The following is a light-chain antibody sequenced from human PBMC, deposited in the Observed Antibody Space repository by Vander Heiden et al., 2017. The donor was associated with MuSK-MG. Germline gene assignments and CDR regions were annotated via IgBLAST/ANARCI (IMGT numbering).Light chain of an antibody. Sequence: EIVMTQSPASLSVSPGERATLSCRASESVSSYLAWYQQKPGQSPRLLIYGASTRATGVPARFSGSGSETEFTLIISSLKSEDSAVYYCQQYNNWPPWTFGQGTKVEIK. CDR2: GAS. J-gene: IGKJ1*01. V-gene: IGKV3-15*01. CDR3: QQYNNWPPWT. CDR1: ESVSSY.